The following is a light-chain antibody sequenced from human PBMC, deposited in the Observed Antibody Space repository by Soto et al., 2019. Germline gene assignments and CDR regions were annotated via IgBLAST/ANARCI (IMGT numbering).Light chain of an antibody. CDR1: EAVATN. V-gene: IGKV3-20*01. Sequence: PGERATLSCRASEAVATNLALYQQKPGQPPRLLISGASTRAAGISDRFRGSGSGTDFTLTISRLEPEDFAVYYCQHYGSSPFTFGQGTKVDIK. CDR3: QHYGSSPFT. CDR2: GAS. J-gene: IGKJ3*01.